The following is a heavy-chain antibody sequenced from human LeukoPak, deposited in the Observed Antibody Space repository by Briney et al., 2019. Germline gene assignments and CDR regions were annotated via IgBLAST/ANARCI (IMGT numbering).Heavy chain of an antibody. CDR2: INPNSGGT. J-gene: IGHJ4*02. CDR1: GYTFTGYY. Sequence: ASVKVPXKASGYTFTGYYMHWVRQAPGQGLEWIGWINPNSGGTNYAQKFQGRVTMTRDTSISTAYMELSRLRSDDTAVYYCAREVGGCGFDYWGQGTLVTVSS. D-gene: IGHD1-26*01. V-gene: IGHV1-2*02. CDR3: AREVGGCGFDY.